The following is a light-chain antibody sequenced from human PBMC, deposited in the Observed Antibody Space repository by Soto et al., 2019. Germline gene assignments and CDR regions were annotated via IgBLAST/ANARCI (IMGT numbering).Light chain of an antibody. CDR1: QSVLYTPNNKNY. CDR3: QQYYSAPGT. V-gene: IGKV4-1*01. Sequence: DVVMTQSPDSLAVSLGERATLSCKSGQSVLYTPNNKNYLAWYQQKPGQPPKLLIYWASTRESGVPDRLSGSGSGTDFTLTISSLQAEDVAVYYCQQYYSAPGTFGQGTKVEIK. CDR2: WAS. J-gene: IGKJ1*01.